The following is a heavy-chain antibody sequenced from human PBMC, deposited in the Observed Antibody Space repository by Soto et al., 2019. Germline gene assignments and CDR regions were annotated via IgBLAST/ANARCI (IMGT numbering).Heavy chain of an antibody. V-gene: IGHV6-1*01. D-gene: IGHD6-19*01. CDR2: TYYRSEWYN. CDR1: GDSVSSNSAA. Sequence: PSQTLSLTCVISGDSVSSNSAAWNWIRQSPSRGLEWLGRTYYRSEWYNDYGLSVRSRVTIHPDTSKNQFSLHLNSVTPEDTAVYYCARVWYSSGGADAFDIWGQGTVVTVSS. J-gene: IGHJ3*02. CDR3: ARVWYSSGGADAFDI.